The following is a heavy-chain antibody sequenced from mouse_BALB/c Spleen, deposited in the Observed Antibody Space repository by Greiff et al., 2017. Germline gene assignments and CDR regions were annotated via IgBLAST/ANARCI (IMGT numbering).Heavy chain of an antibody. D-gene: IGHD2-14*01. CDR3: ERRDNRYMAGDYYAMDY. Sequence: QVQLQQSGAELMKPGASVKISCKATGYTFSSYWIEWVKQRPGHGLEWIGEILPGSGSTNYNEKFKGKATFTSDTSSNTAYMQLSSLTSEDSAVYYCERRDNRYMAGDYYAMDYWGQGTSVTVSA. CDR2: ILPGSGST. J-gene: IGHJ4*01. V-gene: IGHV1-9*01. CDR1: GYTFSSYW.